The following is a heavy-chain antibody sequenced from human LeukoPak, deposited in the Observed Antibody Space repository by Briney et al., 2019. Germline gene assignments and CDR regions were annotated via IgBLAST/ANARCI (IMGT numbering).Heavy chain of an antibody. D-gene: IGHD3-10*01. CDR1: GFTFSNYD. CDR3: ARCGDGLPCDFDY. Sequence: GGSLRLSCAASGFTFSNYDMNWVRQAPGKGLEWVSYITAARSTFYADSVKGRFIISRDNAKNSLYLQFNSLRAEDTAVYYCARCGDGLPCDFDYWGQGTLVTVSS. J-gene: IGHJ4*02. CDR2: ITAARST. V-gene: IGHV3-48*04.